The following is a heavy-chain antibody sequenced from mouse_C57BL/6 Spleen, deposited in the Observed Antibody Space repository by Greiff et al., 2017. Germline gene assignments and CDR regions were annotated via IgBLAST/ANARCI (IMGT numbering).Heavy chain of an antibody. J-gene: IGHJ4*01. V-gene: IGHV1-26*01. Sequence: EVQLQQSGPELVKPGASVKISCKASGYTFTDYYMNWVKQSHGKSLEWIGDINPNNGGTSYNQKFKGKATLTVDKSSSTAYMELRSLTSEDSAVYYCARSYDGYSPYPMDYWGQGTSVTVAS. CDR1: GYTFTDYY. CDR3: ARSYDGYSPYPMDY. D-gene: IGHD2-3*01. CDR2: INPNNGGT.